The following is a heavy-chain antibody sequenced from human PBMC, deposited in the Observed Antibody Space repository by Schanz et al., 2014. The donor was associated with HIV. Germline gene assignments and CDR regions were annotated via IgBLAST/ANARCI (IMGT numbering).Heavy chain of an antibody. J-gene: IGHJ4*02. CDR2: ISHDGSNK. D-gene: IGHD2-2*01. Sequence: QVQLVESGGGMVLPGTSLRLSCAASGGTFSAHAFHWVRQAPGRGLEWVARISHDGSNKYYADSVKGRFTVSRDNSKNRVFLQMNSLSTEDAAVYHCARSQKGTSCCSPLDFWGQGTPVTV. V-gene: IGHV3-30*03. CDR3: ARSQKGTSCCSPLDF. CDR1: GGTFSAHA.